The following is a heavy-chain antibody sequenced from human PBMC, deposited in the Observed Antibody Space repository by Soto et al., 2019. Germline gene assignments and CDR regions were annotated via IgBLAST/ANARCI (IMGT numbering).Heavy chain of an antibody. V-gene: IGHV1-69*01. J-gene: IGHJ4*02. CDR3: ARTSKRAARTAFRMDY. Sequence: QVQLVQSGAEVKKPGSSVKVSCKASGGTFSSYAITWVRQAPGQGLEWMGGIIPIFGTPNYAQKFQDRVTIAADESTSTAYMELSSLRSEDTAVYYCARTSKRAARTAFRMDYWGQGTLVTVSS. D-gene: IGHD6-6*01. CDR1: GGTFSSYA. CDR2: IIPIFGTP.